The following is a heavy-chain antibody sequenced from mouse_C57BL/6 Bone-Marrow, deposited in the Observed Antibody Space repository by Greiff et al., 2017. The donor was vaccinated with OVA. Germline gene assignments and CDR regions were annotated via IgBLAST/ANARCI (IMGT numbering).Heavy chain of an antibody. D-gene: IGHD1-1*01. J-gene: IGHJ4*01. CDR3: TFYYYGSSLDYYAMDY. CDR2: IDPNSGGT. Sequence: QVQLQQPGAELVKPGASVKLSCKASGYTFTSYWMHWVKQRPGRGLEWIGRIDPNSGGTKYNEKFKSKATLPVDKPSSTAYMQLSSLTSEDSAVYYCTFYYYGSSLDYYAMDYWGQGTSVTVSS. V-gene: IGHV1-72*01. CDR1: GYTFTSYW.